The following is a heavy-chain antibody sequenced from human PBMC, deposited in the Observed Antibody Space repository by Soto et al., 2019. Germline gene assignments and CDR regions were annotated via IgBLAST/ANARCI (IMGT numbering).Heavy chain of an antibody. D-gene: IGHD3-16*01. J-gene: IGHJ4*02. V-gene: IGHV1-69*01. CDR2: IIPIFGTA. Sequence: QVQLVQSGAEVKKPGSSVKVSCKASGGTFSSYAISWVRQAPGQGLEWMGGIIPIFGTANYAQKFQGRVTITADESTSTAYMELRRLRSEDTAVYYCARVGLGEKHWYYFDYWGQGTLVTVSS. CDR3: ARVGLGEKHWYYFDY. CDR1: GGTFSSYA.